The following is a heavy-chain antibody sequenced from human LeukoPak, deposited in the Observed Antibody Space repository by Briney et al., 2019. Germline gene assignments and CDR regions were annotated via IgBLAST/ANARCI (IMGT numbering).Heavy chain of an antibody. J-gene: IGHJ4*02. Sequence: GGSLRLSCTASGFSFSTSWMIWVRQNPEKGMEWVANMNIDGSQKYPGDSVEGRFSISRDNVKNTLYLQINSLRVEDTAVYYCARDPGWGALDYWGQGALVIVSS. V-gene: IGHV3-7*03. CDR1: GFSFSTSW. CDR2: MNIDGSQK. CDR3: ARDPGWGALDY. D-gene: IGHD3-16*01.